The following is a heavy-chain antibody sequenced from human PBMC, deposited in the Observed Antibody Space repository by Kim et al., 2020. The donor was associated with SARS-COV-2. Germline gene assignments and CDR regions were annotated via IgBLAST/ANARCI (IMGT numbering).Heavy chain of an antibody. J-gene: IGHJ4*02. CDR3: ARVQTRGSSIPDY. V-gene: IGHV3-21*01. D-gene: IGHD6-13*01. Sequence: GGSLRLSCAASGFTFSSYSMNWLRQAPGKGLEWVASISTSSTYIYYADSVKGRFTISRDNANNSLYLQMNSLRAEDTAVYFCARVQTRGSSIPDYWGQGTLVTVPS. CDR1: GFTFSSYS. CDR2: ISTSSTYI.